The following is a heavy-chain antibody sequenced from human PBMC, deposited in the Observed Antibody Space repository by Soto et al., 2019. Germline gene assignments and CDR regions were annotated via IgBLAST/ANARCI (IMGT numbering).Heavy chain of an antibody. CDR1: GYAFTIYG. D-gene: IGHD3-3*01. CDR2: ISAYNGNT. CDR3: ARDRRFLEWLLYRDDAFDI. Sequence: VSVKVSCKASGYAFTIYGISWVRQAPGQGLEWMGWISAYNGNTNYAQKLQGRVTMTTDTSTSTAYMELRSLRSDDTAVYYCARDRRFLEWLLYRDDAFDIWGQGTMVTVSS. V-gene: IGHV1-18*01. J-gene: IGHJ3*02.